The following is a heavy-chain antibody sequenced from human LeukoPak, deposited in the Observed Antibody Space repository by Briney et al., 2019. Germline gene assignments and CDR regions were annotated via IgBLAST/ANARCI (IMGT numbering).Heavy chain of an antibody. CDR3: AKAPVTSCSGAYCYPFDY. J-gene: IGHJ4*02. D-gene: IGHD2-21*01. CDR2: MSSSDDGR. Sequence: PGGSLRLSCATSGFSFSSYAMSWVRQAPGKGLEWVSAMSSSDDGRYYAASVRGRFTISRDTSRSTLYLQMNSLRAEDAAVYYCAKAPVTSCSGAYCYPFDYWGQGTLVTVSS. CDR1: GFSFSSYA. V-gene: IGHV3-23*01.